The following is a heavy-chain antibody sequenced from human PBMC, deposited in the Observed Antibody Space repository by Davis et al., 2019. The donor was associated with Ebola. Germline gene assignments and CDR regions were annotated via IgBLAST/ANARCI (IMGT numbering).Heavy chain of an antibody. CDR3: ARRRYSSGWYDWYFDL. J-gene: IGHJ2*01. CDR1: GFTVSSNY. CDR2: IYSGGST. Sequence: PGGSLRLSCAASGFTVSSNYMSWVRQAPGKGLEWVSVIYSGGSTYYADSVKGRFTISRDNSKNTLYLQMNSLRAEDTAVYYCARRRYSSGWYDWYFDLWGRGTLVTVSS. D-gene: IGHD6-19*01. V-gene: IGHV3-53*01.